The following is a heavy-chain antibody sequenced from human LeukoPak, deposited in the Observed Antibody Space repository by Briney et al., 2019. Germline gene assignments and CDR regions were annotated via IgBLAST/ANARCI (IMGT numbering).Heavy chain of an antibody. V-gene: IGHV3-23*01. Sequence: GESLRLSCAASGFTFSAYGMSWVRQAPGKGLEWVSHISDTVRDTWYANSVKGRFIISRDNSRDTVYLQMSSLRPEDTALYFCAKDNYGGIFASWGQGTLVTVSS. J-gene: IGHJ4*02. CDR1: GFTFSAYG. CDR2: ISDTVRDT. D-gene: IGHD4-17*01. CDR3: AKDNYGGIFAS.